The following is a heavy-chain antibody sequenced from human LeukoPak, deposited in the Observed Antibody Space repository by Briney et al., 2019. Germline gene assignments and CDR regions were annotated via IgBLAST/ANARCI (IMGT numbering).Heavy chain of an antibody. J-gene: IGHJ4*02. Sequence: ASVNVSCKASGYTFTEYDINWVRQAAGQGREWIGWMKPKSGTNSFAQKFQGRVTMTRSTSISTAYMEMESRTSEDTAVYYCARGPPESTSSDYWGQGTLVTVSS. CDR1: GYTFTEYD. CDR2: MKPKSGTN. D-gene: IGHD2-2*01. V-gene: IGHV1-8*01. CDR3: ARGPPESTSSDY.